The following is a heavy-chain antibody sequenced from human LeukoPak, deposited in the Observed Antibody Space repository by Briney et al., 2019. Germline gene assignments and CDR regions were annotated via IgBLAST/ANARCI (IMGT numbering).Heavy chain of an antibody. CDR1: GFTFSGSA. CDR2: IRSKANNYAT. V-gene: IGHV3-73*01. J-gene: IGHJ4*02. Sequence: GGSLKLSCAASGFTFSGSAIHWVRQASGKGLEWVGRIRSKANNYATTYAESVKGRFTISRDDSKNILYLQMTSLKTEDTAVYYCSTGTDFDFWGQGTLVTISS. D-gene: IGHD1-14*01. CDR3: STGTDFDF.